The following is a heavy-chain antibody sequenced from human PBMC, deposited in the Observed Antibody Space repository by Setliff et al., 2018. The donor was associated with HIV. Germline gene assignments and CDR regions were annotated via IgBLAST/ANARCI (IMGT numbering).Heavy chain of an antibody. D-gene: IGHD3-3*01. CDR1: GGSSNSYY. CDR3: ARATRTIFGVVYFDY. CDR2: IYISGGT. J-gene: IGHJ4*02. Sequence: SETLSLTCTVSGGSSNSYYWSWIRQPPGKGLEWIGYIYISGGTNYNPSLKSRVTISVDTSKNQFSLKLNSVTAADTAVYYCARATRTIFGVVYFDYWGQGTLVTVSS. V-gene: IGHV4-4*09.